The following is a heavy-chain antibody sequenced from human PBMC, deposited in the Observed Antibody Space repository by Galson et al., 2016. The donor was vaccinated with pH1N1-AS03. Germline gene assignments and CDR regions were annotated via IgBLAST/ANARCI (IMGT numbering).Heavy chain of an antibody. CDR3: ARDTGGWYFDL. CDR2: IHHSGST. Sequence: LSLTCSVFGSTTSLFYWNWIRQPPGKGLEWIGFIHHSGSTNYSPSLKSRVTISIDTSKNQFSLKLSSVTAADTAVYYCARDTGGWYFDLWGRGTLVTVSA. J-gene: IGHJ2*01. D-gene: IGHD1-1*01. CDR1: GSTTSLFY. V-gene: IGHV4-59*01.